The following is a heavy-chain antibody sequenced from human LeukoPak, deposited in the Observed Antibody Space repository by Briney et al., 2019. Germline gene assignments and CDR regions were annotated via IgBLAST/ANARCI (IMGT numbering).Heavy chain of an antibody. V-gene: IGHV1-18*01. CDR1: GYSFTTYG. CDR3: ARAGSGCGDY. Sequence: ASVKVSCKASGYSFTTYGISWVRQAPGQGLEWMGWISANNNNTDNVQKLQGRVTMTTDTSTSTAYMELRSLRAEDTAVYYCARAGSGCGDYWGQGTLVTVSS. D-gene: IGHD6-19*01. CDR2: ISANNNNT. J-gene: IGHJ4*02.